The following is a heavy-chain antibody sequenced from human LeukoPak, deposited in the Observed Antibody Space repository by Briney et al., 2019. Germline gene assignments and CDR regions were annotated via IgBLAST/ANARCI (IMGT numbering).Heavy chain of an antibody. Sequence: SETLSLTCAVSGYSISSGYYWGWIRQPPGKGLEWIGSIYHSGSTYYNPPLKSRVTISVDTSKNQFSLKLSSVTAADTAVYYCATPGYSYGLFDYWGQGTLVTVSS. CDR1: GYSISSGYY. J-gene: IGHJ4*02. D-gene: IGHD5-18*01. CDR3: ATPGYSYGLFDY. CDR2: IYHSGST. V-gene: IGHV4-38-2*01.